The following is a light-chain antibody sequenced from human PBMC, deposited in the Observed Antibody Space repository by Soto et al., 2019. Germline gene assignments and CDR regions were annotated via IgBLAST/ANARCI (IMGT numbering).Light chain of an antibody. J-gene: IGLJ2*01. CDR1: SSDIGGYSY. CDR2: EVT. CDR3: TSYTTSHVV. Sequence: QSALTQPASVSGSPGQSITISCTGTSSDIGGYSYVSWYQQHPGKAPKLMIYEVTNRPSGVSNRFSGSKSGNTASLTISSLQAEDEADYYCTSYTTSHVVFGGGPKLPVL. V-gene: IGLV2-14*01.